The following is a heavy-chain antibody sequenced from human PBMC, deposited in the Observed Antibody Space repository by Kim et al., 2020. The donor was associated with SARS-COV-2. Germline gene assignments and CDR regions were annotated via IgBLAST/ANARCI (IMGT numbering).Heavy chain of an antibody. Sequence: GGSLRLSCAASGFTFSSYSMNWVRQAPGKGLEWVSSISSSSSYIYYADSVKGRFTISRDNAKNSLYLQMNSLRAEDTAVYYCATRDYPYYYGMDVWGQGTTVTVSS. CDR2: ISSSSSYI. V-gene: IGHV3-21*01. J-gene: IGHJ6*02. CDR1: GFTFSSYS. CDR3: ATRDYPYYYGMDV. D-gene: IGHD4-17*01.